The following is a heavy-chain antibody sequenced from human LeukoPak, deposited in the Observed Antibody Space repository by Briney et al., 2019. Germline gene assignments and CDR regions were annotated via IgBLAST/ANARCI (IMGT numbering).Heavy chain of an antibody. Sequence: ASVKVSCRASGYTFTSYGICWVRQAPGQGVECMGWISTYNGKTNYAQMLQGRITMSTDTSTSTAYMELRSLRSDDTAVYYCARGKPVYFYGPGSYLASPFDSWGQGTLVTVSS. CDR3: ARGKPVYFYGPGSYLASPFDS. CDR2: ISTYNGKT. V-gene: IGHV1-18*01. CDR1: GYTFTSYG. J-gene: IGHJ4*02. D-gene: IGHD3-10*01.